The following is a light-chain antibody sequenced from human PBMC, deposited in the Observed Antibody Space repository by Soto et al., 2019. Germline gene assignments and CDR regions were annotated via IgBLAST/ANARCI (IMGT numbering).Light chain of an antibody. Sequence: DIQMTQSPSSLSASVGDRVTITCRASQTISSYLHWYQQKPGKAPKLLIYAASNLQSGVPSRFSGSGSGTDFTLTISSLQPEDFATYYCQQSYSTPYTFGQGTKLEIK. CDR3: QQSYSTPYT. CDR1: QTISSY. V-gene: IGKV1-39*01. CDR2: AAS. J-gene: IGKJ2*01.